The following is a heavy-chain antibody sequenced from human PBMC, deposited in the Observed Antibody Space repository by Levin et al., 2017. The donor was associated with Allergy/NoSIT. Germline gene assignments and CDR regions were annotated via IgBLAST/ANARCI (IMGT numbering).Heavy chain of an antibody. CDR2: ISWNSGSI. V-gene: IGHV3-9*01. Sequence: GGSLRLSCAASGFTFDDYAMHWVRQAPGKGLEWVSGISWNSGSIGYADSVKGRFTISRDNAKNSLYLQMNSLRAEDTALYYCAKGLFGFSVVVTAIDYWGQGTLVTVSS. CDR3: AKGLFGFSVVVTAIDY. D-gene: IGHD2-21*02. CDR1: GFTFDDYA. J-gene: IGHJ4*02.